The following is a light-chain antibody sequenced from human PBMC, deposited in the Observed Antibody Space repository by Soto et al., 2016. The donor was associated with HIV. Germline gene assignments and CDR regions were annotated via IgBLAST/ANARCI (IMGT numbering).Light chain of an antibody. CDR3: LQYNGYSRT. J-gene: IGKJ1*01. CDR1: QSITSW. CDR2: KAS. V-gene: IGKV1-5*03. Sequence: DIQMTQSPSTLSASIGDRVTITCRASQSITSWLAWYQQRPGEAPKVLIYKASNLETGVPSRFSGSGSGTEFTLTISSLQPDDSATYYCLQYNGYSRTFGQGTKVEIK.